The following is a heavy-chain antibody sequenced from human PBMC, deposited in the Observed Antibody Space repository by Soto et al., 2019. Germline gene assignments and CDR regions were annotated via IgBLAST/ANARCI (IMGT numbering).Heavy chain of an antibody. Sequence: QITLKESGPTLVKPTQTLTLTCTFSGFSLSTSGVGVGWIRQPPGKALEWLALIYWDDDKRYSPSLKSRLTITKDTSKNQVVLTMTNMDPVDTATYYCAHSTYYYDSSGYYHFDYWGQGTLDTVSS. CDR1: GFSLSTSGVG. J-gene: IGHJ4*02. D-gene: IGHD3-22*01. V-gene: IGHV2-5*02. CDR3: AHSTYYYDSSGYYHFDY. CDR2: IYWDDDK.